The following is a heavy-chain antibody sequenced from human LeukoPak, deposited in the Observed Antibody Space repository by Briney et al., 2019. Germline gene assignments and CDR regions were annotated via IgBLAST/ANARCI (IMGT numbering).Heavy chain of an antibody. CDR3: AREVYYYDSSGYPTDVFDI. J-gene: IGHJ3*02. V-gene: IGHV1-3*01. CDR1: GYTFTSYA. D-gene: IGHD3-22*01. Sequence: ASVKVSCKASGYTFTSYAMHWVRQAPGQRLEWMGWINAGNGNTKYSQKFQGRVTITRDTSASTAYMELSSLRSEDTAVYYCAREVYYYDSSGYPTDVFDIWGQGTMVPVSS. CDR2: INAGNGNT.